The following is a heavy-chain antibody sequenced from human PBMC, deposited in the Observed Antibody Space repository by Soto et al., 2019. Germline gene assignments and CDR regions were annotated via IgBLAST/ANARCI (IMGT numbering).Heavy chain of an antibody. CDR3: ARQALIYDTSCRTPQYDNSGFDV. V-gene: IGHV5-51*01. Sequence: GEAPNRAGKFSVYIFANCWIAWVRQMPGKGLDYMGIIYPNEYDTSSSPSFQGQVNISADTSTNTAFLQWSGLTASDTALYYCARQALIYDTSCRTPQYDNSGFDVCGQGTTVTV. CDR2: IYPNEYDT. J-gene: IGHJ6*02. CDR1: VYIFANCW. D-gene: IGHD2-2*01.